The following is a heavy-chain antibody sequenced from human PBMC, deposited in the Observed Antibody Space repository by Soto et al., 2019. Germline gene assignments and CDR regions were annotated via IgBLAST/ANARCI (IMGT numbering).Heavy chain of an antibody. J-gene: IGHJ5*02. CDR2: INHSGST. CDR1: GGSFSGYY. Sequence: SETLSLTCAVYGGSFSGYYWSWIRQPPGKGLERIGEINHSGSTNYNPSLKSRVTISVDTSKNQFSLKLSSVTAADTAVYYCARYCSGGSCQSNWFDPWGQGTLVTVSS. V-gene: IGHV4-34*01. CDR3: ARYCSGGSCQSNWFDP. D-gene: IGHD2-15*01.